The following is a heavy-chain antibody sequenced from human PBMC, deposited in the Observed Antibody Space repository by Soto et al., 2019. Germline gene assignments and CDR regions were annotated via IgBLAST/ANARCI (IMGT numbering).Heavy chain of an antibody. CDR2: IYYRGNT. CDR3: ARLEGLATISYYFDY. V-gene: IGHV4-39*01. D-gene: IGHD3-9*01. CDR1: GDSINSDNYY. J-gene: IGHJ4*02. Sequence: QLQLQESGPGLVKPSETLSLTCSVSGDSINSDNYYWGWIRQPPGKGLEWIGSIYYRGNTYYNPSFKDRFTISLDKSKSQLSLKLNSVTAADSAVYFCARLEGLATISYYFDYWGQGTLVTVSS.